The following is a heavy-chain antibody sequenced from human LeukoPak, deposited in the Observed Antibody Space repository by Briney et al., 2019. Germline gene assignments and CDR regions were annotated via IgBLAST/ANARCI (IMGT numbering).Heavy chain of an antibody. CDR1: GVTFSSFA. Sequence: GSLRLTCAASGVTFSSFAMTWIRQAPGKGLEWVATVSGSAGRTDYADSVKGRFTISRDNLKNTLYLQMNGMRAEDTAVYYCAKNRGHCVDGVCHNYYYMDVWGRGTTVTVSS. J-gene: IGHJ6*03. D-gene: IGHD2-8*02. CDR3: AKNRGHCVDGVCHNYYYMDV. CDR2: VSGSAGRT. V-gene: IGHV3-23*01.